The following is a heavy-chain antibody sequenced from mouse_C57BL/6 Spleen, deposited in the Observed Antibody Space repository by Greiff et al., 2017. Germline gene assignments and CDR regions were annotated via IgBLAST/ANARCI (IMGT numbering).Heavy chain of an antibody. V-gene: IGHV3-6*01. J-gene: IGHJ4*01. CDR1: GYSITSGYY. Sequence: DVKLQESGPGLVKPSQSLSLTCSVTGYSITSGYYWNWIRQFPGNKLEWMGYISYDGSNNYNPSLKNRISITRDTSKNQFFLKLNSVTTEDTATYFCARDRDYYGSKDYAMDYWGQGTSVTASS. CDR2: ISYDGSN. CDR3: ARDRDYYGSKDYAMDY. D-gene: IGHD1-1*01.